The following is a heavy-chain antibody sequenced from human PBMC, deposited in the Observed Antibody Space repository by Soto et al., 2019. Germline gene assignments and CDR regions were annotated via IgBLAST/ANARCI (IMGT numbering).Heavy chain of an antibody. CDR3: ARVPPSRYYYDSSGPEDDAFDI. CDR2: IIPIFGTA. V-gene: IGHV1-69*06. Sequence: SMKVSCKASGGTFSSYAISWVRQAPGQGLEWMGGIIPIFGTANYAQKFQGRVTITADKSTSTAYMELSSLRSEDTAVYYCARVPPSRYYYDSSGPEDDAFDIWGQGTMVTVSS. J-gene: IGHJ3*02. CDR1: GGTFSSYA. D-gene: IGHD3-22*01.